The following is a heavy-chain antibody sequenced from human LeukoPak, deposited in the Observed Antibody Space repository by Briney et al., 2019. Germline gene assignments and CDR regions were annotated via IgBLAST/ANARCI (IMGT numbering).Heavy chain of an antibody. J-gene: IGHJ6*03. Sequence: PSETLSLTCTVSGGSISSSSYYWGWIRQPPGKGLEGIGSSYYSGSTYYNPSLKSRVTISVDTSKNQFSLKLSSVTAADTAVYYCARGGYGSGWDYMDVWGKGTTVTVSS. D-gene: IGHD3-10*01. CDR2: SYYSGST. CDR3: ARGGYGSGWDYMDV. V-gene: IGHV4-39*01. CDR1: GGSISSSSYY.